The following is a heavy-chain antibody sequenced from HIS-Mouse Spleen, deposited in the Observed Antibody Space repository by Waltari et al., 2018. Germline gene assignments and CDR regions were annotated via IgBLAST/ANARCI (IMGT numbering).Heavy chain of an antibody. D-gene: IGHD6-13*01. CDR2: IYYSGST. V-gene: IGHV4-39*07. CDR3: AREIPYSSSWYDWYFDL. J-gene: IGHJ2*01. CDR1: GGSISSSSYY. Sequence: QLQLQESGPGLVKPSETLSLTCTVSGGSISSSSYYWGWIRQPPGKGLEWIWSIYYSGSTYSTPSHRSRVTISVDTSKNQFSLKLSSVTAADTAVYYCAREIPYSSSWYDWYFDLWGRGTLVTVSS.